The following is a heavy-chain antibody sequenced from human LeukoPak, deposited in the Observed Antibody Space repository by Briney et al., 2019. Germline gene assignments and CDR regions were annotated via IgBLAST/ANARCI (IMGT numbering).Heavy chain of an antibody. V-gene: IGHV3-7*03. CDR2: IKEDGSEK. CDR3: ARAGVLWFGESKFDY. D-gene: IGHD3-10*01. J-gene: IGHJ4*02. CDR1: GFTFSSYW. Sequence: GGSLRLSCAASGFTFSSYWMSWVRQAPGKGLEWVANIKEDGSEKYYVDSVKGRFTISRDNAKNSLYLQMNSLRAEDTAVYYCARAGVLWFGESKFDYWGQGTQVTASS.